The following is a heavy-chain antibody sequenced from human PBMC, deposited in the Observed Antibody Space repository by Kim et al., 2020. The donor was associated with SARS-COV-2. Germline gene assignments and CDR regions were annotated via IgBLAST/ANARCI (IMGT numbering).Heavy chain of an antibody. Sequence: SETLSLTCTVSGGSISSGSYYWSWIRQPAGKGLEWIGRIYTSGSTNYNPSLKSRVTISVDTSKNQFSLKLSSVTAADTAVYYCAKGTYYYGSGSYHDAFDIWGQGTMVTVSS. J-gene: IGHJ3*02. V-gene: IGHV4-61*02. D-gene: IGHD3-10*01. CDR3: AKGTYYYGSGSYHDAFDI. CDR1: GGSISSGSYY. CDR2: IYTSGST.